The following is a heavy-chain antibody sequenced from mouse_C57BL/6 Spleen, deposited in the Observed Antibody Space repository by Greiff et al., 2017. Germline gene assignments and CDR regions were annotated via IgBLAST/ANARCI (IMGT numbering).Heavy chain of an antibody. J-gene: IGHJ4*01. Sequence: EVQLQESGPGLVKPSQSLSLTCSVTGYSITSGYYWNWIRQFPGNKLEWMGYISYDGSNNYNPSLKNRISITRDTSKNQFFLKLNSVTTEDTATYYCARYYDYDEGYAMDYWGQGTSVTVSS. D-gene: IGHD2-4*01. V-gene: IGHV3-6*01. CDR1: GYSITSGYY. CDR2: ISYDGSN. CDR3: ARYYDYDEGYAMDY.